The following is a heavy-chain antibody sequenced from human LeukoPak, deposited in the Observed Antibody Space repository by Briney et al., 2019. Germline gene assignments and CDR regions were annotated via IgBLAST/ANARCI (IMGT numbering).Heavy chain of an antibody. CDR3: AMVSSSWDNWFDP. V-gene: IGHV4-30-2*01. J-gene: IGHJ5*02. Sequence: SETLSLTCTVSGGSISSGGYYWSWIRQPPGKGLEWIGYIYHSGSTYYNPSLKSRVTISVDRSKNQFSLKLSSVTAADTAVYYCAMVSSSWDNWFDPWGQGTLVTVSS. CDR2: IYHSGST. D-gene: IGHD6-13*01. CDR1: GGSISSGGYY.